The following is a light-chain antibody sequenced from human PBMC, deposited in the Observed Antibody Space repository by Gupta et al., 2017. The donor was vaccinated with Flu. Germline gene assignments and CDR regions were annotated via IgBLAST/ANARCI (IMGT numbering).Light chain of an antibody. CDR1: GSNVGENY. CDR3: KTSDSRLRVCV. CDR2: EDN. V-gene: IGLV1-51*01. Sequence: QSVLTQPPSVSAAPGQRVTISCSGGGSNVGENYVSWYQQFPGTAPKLLMYEDNKRPSGIPDRLSGSKSGASDTLTINGLQTWDEAEYYCKTSDSRLRVCVFGGGTKITVL. J-gene: IGLJ3*02.